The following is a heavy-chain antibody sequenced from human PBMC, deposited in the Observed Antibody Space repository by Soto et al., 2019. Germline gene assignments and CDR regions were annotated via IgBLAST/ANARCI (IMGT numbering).Heavy chain of an antibody. Sequence: ASVKVSCKASGYTFTSYGISWVRQAPGQGLEWMGWISAYNGNTNYAQKLQGRVTMTTDTSTSTAYMELRSLRSDDTAVYYCARRYTSSSEPRPLDYWGQGTLVPVSS. CDR2: ISAYNGNT. CDR1: GYTFTSYG. J-gene: IGHJ4*02. D-gene: IGHD6-6*01. V-gene: IGHV1-18*01. CDR3: ARRYTSSSEPRPLDY.